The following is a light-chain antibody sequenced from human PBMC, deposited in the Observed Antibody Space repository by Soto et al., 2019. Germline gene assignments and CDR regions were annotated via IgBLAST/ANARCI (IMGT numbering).Light chain of an antibody. CDR1: QSLAYSDGNTY. Sequence: VVMTQSPLSLPVTLGQPASISCRSSQSLAYSDGNTYLIWFQQRPGQSPRRLIYKVSNRETGVIDRCSGSGSCTDFTLNISRVAAEDVGVYYCMQGTHWPPYTFGQGTKVEIK. CDR2: KVS. V-gene: IGKV2-30*01. J-gene: IGKJ2*01. CDR3: MQGTHWPPYT.